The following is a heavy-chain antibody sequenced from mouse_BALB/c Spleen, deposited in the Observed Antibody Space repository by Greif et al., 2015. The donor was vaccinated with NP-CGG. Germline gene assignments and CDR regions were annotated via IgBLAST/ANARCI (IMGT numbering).Heavy chain of an antibody. V-gene: IGHV7-3*02. Sequence: DVMLVESGGGLVQPGGPLRLSCATSGFTFTDYYMSWVRQPPGKALEWLGFIRNKANGYTTEYSASVKGRFTISRDNSQSILYLQMNTLRAEDSATYYCAREYYGHFDVWGAGTTVTVSS. CDR1: GFTFTDYY. J-gene: IGHJ1*01. CDR2: IRNKANGYTT. CDR3: AREYYGHFDV.